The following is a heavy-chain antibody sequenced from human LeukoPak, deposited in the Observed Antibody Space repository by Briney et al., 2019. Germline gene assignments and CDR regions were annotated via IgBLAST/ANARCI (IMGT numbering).Heavy chain of an antibody. J-gene: IGHJ6*03. Sequence: GESLKISCKGSGYSFTSYWIGWVRQMPGKGLEWMGIIYPGDSDTRYSPSFQGQVTISADKSISTAYLQWSSLKASDTAMYYCARHRRIAVAATGYYYYMDVWGKGTPVTVSS. D-gene: IGHD6-19*01. CDR3: ARHRRIAVAATGYYYYMDV. V-gene: IGHV5-51*01. CDR2: IYPGDSDT. CDR1: GYSFTSYW.